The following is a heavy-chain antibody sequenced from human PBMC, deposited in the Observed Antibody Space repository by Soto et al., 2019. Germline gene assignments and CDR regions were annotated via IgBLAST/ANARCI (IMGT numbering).Heavy chain of an antibody. V-gene: IGHV1-3*01. CDR1: GYTFTSYA. Sequence: QVQLVQSGAEVKKPGASVKVSCKASGYTFTSYAMHWVRQAPGQRLEWMGWINAGNGNTNYSQKFQGRVTITRDTAASTAYMELSSLRSEDTAVYYCARGLGLYYFDYCGQGTLVTVAS. CDR3: ARGLGLYYFDY. CDR2: INAGNGNT. J-gene: IGHJ4*02. D-gene: IGHD1-26*01.